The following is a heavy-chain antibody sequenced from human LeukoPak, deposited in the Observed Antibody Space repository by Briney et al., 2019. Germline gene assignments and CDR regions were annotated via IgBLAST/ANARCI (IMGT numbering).Heavy chain of an antibody. Sequence: PGGSLRLSCAASGFTFSSYAMSWVRQAPGKGLEWVSTISNNGGTTYYADSVKGRFTISRDDSENTLYPQMNSLRAEDTAVYYCAKATGYLLWGQGTLVTVSS. D-gene: IGHD1-14*01. CDR3: AKATGYLL. V-gene: IGHV3-23*01. J-gene: IGHJ4*02. CDR2: ISNNGGTT. CDR1: GFTFSSYA.